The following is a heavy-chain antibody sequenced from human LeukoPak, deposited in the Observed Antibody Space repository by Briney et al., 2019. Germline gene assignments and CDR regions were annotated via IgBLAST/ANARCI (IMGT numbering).Heavy chain of an antibody. CDR1: GFTFSTYW. V-gene: IGHV3-7*03. CDR2: IKKDGSEK. D-gene: IGHD2-15*01. Sequence: PGGSLRLSCAASGFTFSTYWMSWVRQAPGKGLEWVANIKKDGSEKYYMDSVKGRFTISRDNAENSLYPQMNSLRAEDTAVYYCAREGVHCSGRSCLKAYWGQGTQVTVSS. CDR3: AREGVHCSGRSCLKAY. J-gene: IGHJ4*02.